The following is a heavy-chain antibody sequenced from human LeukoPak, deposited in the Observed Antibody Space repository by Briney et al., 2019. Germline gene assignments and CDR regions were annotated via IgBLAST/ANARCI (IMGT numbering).Heavy chain of an antibody. D-gene: IGHD5-12*01. CDR2: IYYSGST. V-gene: IGHV4-59*01. CDR1: GGSTSSYY. CDR3: ARDQRMVATNYYYGMDV. Sequence: SETLSLTCTVSGGSTSSYYWSWIRQPPGKGLEWIGYIYYSGSTNYNPSLKSRVTISVDTSKNQFSLKLSSVTAADTAVYYCARDQRMVATNYYYGMDVWGQGTTVTVSS. J-gene: IGHJ6*02.